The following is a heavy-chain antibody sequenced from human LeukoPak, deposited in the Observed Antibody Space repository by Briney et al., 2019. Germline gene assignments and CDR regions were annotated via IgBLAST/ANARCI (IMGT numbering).Heavy chain of an antibody. CDR2: INPNSGGT. D-gene: IGHD3-22*01. CDR1: GYTFTGYY. CDR3: AREAVLVGYYYDSSGYYRPYYFDY. J-gene: IGHJ4*02. Sequence: ASVKVSCKASGYTFTGYYMHWVRQAPGQGLEWMGWINPNSGGTNYAQKFQGRVTMTRDTSISTAYVELSRLRSDDTAVYYCAREAVLVGYYYDSSGYYRPYYFDYWGQGTLVTVSS. V-gene: IGHV1-2*02.